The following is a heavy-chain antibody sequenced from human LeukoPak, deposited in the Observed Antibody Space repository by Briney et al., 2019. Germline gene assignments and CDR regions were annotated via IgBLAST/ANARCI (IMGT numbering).Heavy chain of an antibody. CDR1: GFTFSSYA. CDR3: AKALAYCGGDCYSTIDY. V-gene: IGHV3-23*01. D-gene: IGHD2-21*02. Sequence: GGPLGLSCAASGFTFSSYAMSWVRQAPGKGLEWVSAISGSGGSTYYADSAKGRFTISRDNSKNTLYLQMNSLRAEDTAVYYCAKALAYCGGDCYSTIDYWGQGTLVTVSS. CDR2: ISGSGGST. J-gene: IGHJ4*02.